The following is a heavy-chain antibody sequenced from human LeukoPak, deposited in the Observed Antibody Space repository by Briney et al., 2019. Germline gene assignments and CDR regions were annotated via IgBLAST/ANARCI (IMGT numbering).Heavy chain of an antibody. CDR2: IYYSGST. CDR3: ARGGPRITIFGVVIYSPGKTTRYFDY. Sequence: SETLSLTCTVSGGSISSSSYYWGWIRQPPGKGLEWIGGIYYSGSTYYNPSLKSRVTISVDTSKNQFSLKLSSVTAADTAVYYCARGGPRITIFGVVIYSPGKTTRYFDYWGQGTLVTVSS. CDR1: GGSISSSSYY. J-gene: IGHJ4*02. D-gene: IGHD3-3*01. V-gene: IGHV4-39*01.